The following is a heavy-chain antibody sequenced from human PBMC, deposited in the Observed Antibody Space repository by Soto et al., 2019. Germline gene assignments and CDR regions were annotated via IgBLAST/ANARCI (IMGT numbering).Heavy chain of an antibody. CDR3: ARHLGSSSWYAFDI. V-gene: IGHV4-39*01. Sequence: SETLSLTCTVSGGSISSSSYYWGWIRQPPGKGLEWIGSIYYSGSTYYNPSLKSRVTISVDTSKNQFSLKRSSVTAADTAVYYCARHLGSSSWYAFDIWGQGTMVTVSS. CDR1: GGSISSSSYY. D-gene: IGHD6-13*01. J-gene: IGHJ3*02. CDR2: IYYSGST.